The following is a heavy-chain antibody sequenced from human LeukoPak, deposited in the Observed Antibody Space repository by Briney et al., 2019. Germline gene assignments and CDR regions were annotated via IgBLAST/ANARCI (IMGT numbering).Heavy chain of an antibody. CDR3: ARYCSSTSCYRRGFDP. V-gene: IGHV4-39*01. J-gene: IGHJ5*02. CDR2: IYYSGST. CDR1: GGSISSSSYY. D-gene: IGHD2-2*01. Sequence: SETLSLTCTVSGGSISSSSYYWGWIRQPPGKGLEWIGSIYYSGSTYYNPSLKSRVTISVDTSTNQFSLKLSSVTAADTAVYYCARYCSSTSCYRRGFDPWGQGTLVTVSS.